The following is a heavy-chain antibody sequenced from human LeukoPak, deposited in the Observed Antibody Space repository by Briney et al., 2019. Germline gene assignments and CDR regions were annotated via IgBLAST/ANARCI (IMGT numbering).Heavy chain of an antibody. J-gene: IGHJ4*02. CDR3: ARFYSNSLYFDY. CDR2: IYTSGST. V-gene: IGHV4-4*09. Sequence: SETLSLTCTVSGGSISIYYGSWIRQAPGKGLEWIGYIYTSGSTNYNPSLKSRVTILVDTSKNQISLKLSSVTAADTAVYYCARFYSNSLYFDYWGQGTLVTVSS. D-gene: IGHD4-11*01. CDR1: GGSISIYY.